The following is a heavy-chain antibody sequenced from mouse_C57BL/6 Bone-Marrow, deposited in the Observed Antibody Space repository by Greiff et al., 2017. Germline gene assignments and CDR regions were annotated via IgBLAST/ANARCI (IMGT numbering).Heavy chain of an antibody. CDR1: GYTFTSYG. Sequence: QVQLKESGAELARPGASVKLSCKASGYTFTSYGLSWVKQRTGQGLEWIGEIYPRSGNTYYNEKFKGKATLTADKSSSTAYMELRSLTSEDSAVYFCARTVLLYYYDMDYWGQGTTVTVSS. CDR3: ARTVLLYYYDMDY. J-gene: IGHJ4*01. D-gene: IGHD1-1*01. CDR2: IYPRSGNT. V-gene: IGHV1-81*01.